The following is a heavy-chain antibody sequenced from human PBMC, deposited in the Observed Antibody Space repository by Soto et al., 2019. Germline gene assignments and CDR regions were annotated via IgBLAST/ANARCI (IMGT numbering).Heavy chain of an antibody. CDR3: ARERPDGARLDP. CDR2: IYYSGST. V-gene: IGHV4-30-4*01. J-gene: IGHJ5*02. D-gene: IGHD6-6*01. CDR1: GGSISSGDYY. Sequence: TLSLTCTVSGGSISSGDYYWSWIRQPPGKGLEWIGYIYYSGSTYYNPSLKSLFTISVDTSKNQFSLKLSSVTAADTAVYYCARERPDGARLDPWGQGTLVTAPQ.